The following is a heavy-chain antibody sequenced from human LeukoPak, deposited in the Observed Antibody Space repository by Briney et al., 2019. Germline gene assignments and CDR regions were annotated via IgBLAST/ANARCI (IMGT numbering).Heavy chain of an antibody. CDR2: IKPNSGVT. V-gene: IGHV1-2*02. D-gene: IGHD2-21*02. CDR3: ARPPYCGSNCYFNFDY. J-gene: IGHJ4*02. CDR1: GYTFATYF. Sequence: GASVKVSCKTSGYTFATYFMHWVRQAPGQGLERMGYIKPNSGVTNYAQKFRGRVTMTWDTSISTAYIELSGLTSDDTAIYYCARPPYCGSNCYFNFDYWGQGTLVTVSS.